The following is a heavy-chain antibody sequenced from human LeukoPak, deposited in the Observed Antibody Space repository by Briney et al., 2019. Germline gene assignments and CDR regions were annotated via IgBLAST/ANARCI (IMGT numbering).Heavy chain of an antibody. CDR2: IYYSGST. CDR1: GGSISSYY. CDR3: ASEFEEGTVTTQFDP. J-gene: IGHJ5*02. Sequence: PSETLSLTCTVSGGSISSYYWSWIRQPPGKGLEWMGYIYYSGSTNYNPSLKSRVTISVDTSKNQFYLKLSSVTAADTAVYYCASEFEEGTVTTQFDPWGQGTLVTVSS. D-gene: IGHD4-17*01. V-gene: IGHV4-59*08.